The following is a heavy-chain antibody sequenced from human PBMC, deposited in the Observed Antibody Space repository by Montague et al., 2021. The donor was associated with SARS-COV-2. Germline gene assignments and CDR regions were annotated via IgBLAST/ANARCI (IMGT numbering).Heavy chain of an antibody. CDR1: GGSIRSYY. CDR3: ARAQNICFIANCVNYFDL. D-gene: IGHD1-1*01. CDR2: VHYTGST. V-gene: IGHV4-59*13. J-gene: IGHJ4*02. Sequence: SETLSLTCEVSGGSIRSYYWSWNRQSPGKGLEWIGYVHYTGSTKYNPSLKTRVTLSLDTPKNHFSLRLNSVTAADTAVYYCARAQNICFIANCVNYFDLWGLGALVSVSS.